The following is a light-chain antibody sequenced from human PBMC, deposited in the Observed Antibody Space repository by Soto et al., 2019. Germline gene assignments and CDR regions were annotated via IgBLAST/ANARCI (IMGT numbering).Light chain of an antibody. CDR1: SSDVGGYNY. CDR2: EVS. V-gene: IGLV2-14*01. J-gene: IGLJ3*02. Sequence: QSALTQPASVSGSPGQSITISCTGTSSDVGGYNYVSWYQQHPGKAPKLMIYEVSNRPSGVSNRFSGSKSGNTASLTISGLQAEDEADYYCRSYTSSSTPVFGGGTKVTVL. CDR3: RSYTSSSTPV.